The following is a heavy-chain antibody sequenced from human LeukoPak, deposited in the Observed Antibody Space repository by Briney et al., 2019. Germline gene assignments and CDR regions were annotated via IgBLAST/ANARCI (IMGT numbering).Heavy chain of an antibody. V-gene: IGHV4-59*11. CDR1: GDSISSHY. CDR3: ARAGDYSNFDY. Sequence: SETLSLTCNASGDSISSHYWNWIRQPPGKGLEWIGYIYYSGSTNHNPSLKSRVTLTVDTSKNQLSLKLSSVTAADTAVYYCARAGDYSNFDYWGQGTLVTVSS. D-gene: IGHD4-11*01. J-gene: IGHJ4*02. CDR2: IYYSGST.